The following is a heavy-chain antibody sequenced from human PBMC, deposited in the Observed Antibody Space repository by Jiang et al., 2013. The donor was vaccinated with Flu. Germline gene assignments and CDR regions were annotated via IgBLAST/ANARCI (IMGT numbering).Heavy chain of an antibody. CDR3: AILSSSAGGSSVGRYDY. V-gene: IGHV1-69*04. J-gene: IGHJ4*02. Sequence: YGAEVKKPGSSVKVSCKASGGTLSSYATSWVRQAPGQGLEWMGRIIPIIGITNYAQKFQGRVTITADRSTSTAYMELSSLRSEDTAVYYCAILSSSAGGSSVGRYDYWGQGTLVTVSS. CDR1: GGTLSSYA. D-gene: IGHD4-23*01. CDR2: IIPIIGIT.